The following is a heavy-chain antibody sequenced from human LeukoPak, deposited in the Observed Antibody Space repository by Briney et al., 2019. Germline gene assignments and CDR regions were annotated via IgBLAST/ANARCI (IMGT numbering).Heavy chain of an antibody. CDR2: ISYDGSNK. CDR1: GFTFSSCA. D-gene: IGHD1-26*01. Sequence: GRSLRLSCAASGFTFSSCAMHWVRQAPGKGLEWVAVISYDGSNKYYADSVKGRFTISRDNSKNTLYLQMNSLRAEDTAVYYCARTWEEYYFDYWGQGTLVTVSS. J-gene: IGHJ4*02. V-gene: IGHV3-30*04. CDR3: ARTWEEYYFDY.